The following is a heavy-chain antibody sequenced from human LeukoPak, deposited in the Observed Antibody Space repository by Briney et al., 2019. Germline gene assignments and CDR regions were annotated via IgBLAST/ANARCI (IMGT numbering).Heavy chain of an antibody. CDR3: ARGGDFWSGYYPDDAFDI. Sequence: SVTVSCKASGYTFTRNGITWVRQAPGQGLEWMGGIIPIFGTANYAQKFQGRVTITADESTSTAYMELSSLRSEDTAVYYCARGGDFWSGYYPDDAFDIWGQGTMVTVSS. J-gene: IGHJ3*02. CDR2: IIPIFGTA. V-gene: IGHV1-69*13. CDR1: GYTFTRNG. D-gene: IGHD3-3*01.